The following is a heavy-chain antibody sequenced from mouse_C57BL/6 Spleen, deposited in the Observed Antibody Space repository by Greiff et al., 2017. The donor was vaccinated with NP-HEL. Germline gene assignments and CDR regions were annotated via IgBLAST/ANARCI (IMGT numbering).Heavy chain of an antibody. J-gene: IGHJ1*03. CDR1: GYTFTNYW. CDR3: ARRIDYGSSYGYFDV. Sequence: VQLQQSGAELVRPGTSVKMSCKASGYTFTNYWIGWAKQRPGHGLEWIGDIYPGGGYTNYNEKFKGKATLTADKSSSTAYMQFSSLTSEDSAIYYCARRIDYGSSYGYFDVWGTGTTVTVSS. D-gene: IGHD1-1*01. V-gene: IGHV1-63*01. CDR2: IYPGGGYT.